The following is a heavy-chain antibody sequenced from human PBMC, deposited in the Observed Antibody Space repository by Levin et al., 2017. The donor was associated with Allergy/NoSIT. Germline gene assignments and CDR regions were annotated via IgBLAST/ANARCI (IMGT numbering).Heavy chain of an antibody. CDR2: ISGSGGNT. Sequence: GESLKISCTASGFTFSSYAMSWVRQAPGKGLEWVSGISGSGGNTYYAESVKGRFTISRDNSKNTLYLQMNSLRAEDTALYYCAKDSPQNPDYGDYVDWGQGTLVTVSS. J-gene: IGHJ4*02. V-gene: IGHV3-23*01. CDR3: AKDSPQNPDYGDYVD. D-gene: IGHD4-17*01. CDR1: GFTFSSYA.